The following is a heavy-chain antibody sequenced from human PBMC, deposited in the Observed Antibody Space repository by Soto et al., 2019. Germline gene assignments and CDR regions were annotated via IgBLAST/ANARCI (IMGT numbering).Heavy chain of an antibody. CDR3: ATLWFGELSVAY. D-gene: IGHD3-10*01. V-gene: IGHV4-39*07. Sequence: SDTLSLTCTVSGGSISSSSYYWGWIRQPPGKGLEWIGNIYYSGSTYYNPSLKSRVTISVDTSKNQFSLKLSSVTAADTAVYYCATLWFGELSVAYWGQGTLVTVSS. CDR1: GGSISSSSYY. CDR2: IYYSGST. J-gene: IGHJ4*02.